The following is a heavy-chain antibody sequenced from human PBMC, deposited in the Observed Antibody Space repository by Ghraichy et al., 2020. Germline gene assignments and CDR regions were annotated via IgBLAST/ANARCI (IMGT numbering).Heavy chain of an antibody. CDR1: GFPFSTYN. V-gene: IGHV3-21*01. Sequence: GGSLRLSCAASGFPFSTYNMNWFRQAPGKGLEWVSSISSAGTYIYYADSVKGRFTISRDNAKHSLYLQMNSLSAEDTAGYYFVRDHGSGWLVEEYVQHWGQGTLVTVSS. D-gene: IGHD6-19*01. CDR3: VRDHGSGWLVEEYVQH. CDR2: ISSAGTYI. J-gene: IGHJ1*01.